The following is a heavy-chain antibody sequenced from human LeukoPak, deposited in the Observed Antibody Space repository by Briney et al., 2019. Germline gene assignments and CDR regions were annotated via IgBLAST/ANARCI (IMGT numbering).Heavy chain of an antibody. CDR2: ISGSGGST. D-gene: IGHD4-23*01. V-gene: IGHV3-23*01. Sequence: GGSLRLSCAASEFTFSSYSMNWVRQAPGKGLEWVLAISGSGGSTYYADSVKGRFTISRDNSKNTLYLQMNSLRAEDTAVYYCAKDGAGGPFDYWGQGTLVTVSS. CDR1: EFTFSSYS. J-gene: IGHJ4*02. CDR3: AKDGAGGPFDY.